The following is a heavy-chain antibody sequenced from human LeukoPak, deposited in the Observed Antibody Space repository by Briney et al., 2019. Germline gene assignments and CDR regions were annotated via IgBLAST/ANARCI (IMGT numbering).Heavy chain of an antibody. J-gene: IGHJ5*02. CDR3: ASGYYDFWSGYGLGA. D-gene: IGHD3-3*01. Sequence: SVKVSCKASGGTLSSYTISWVRQAPGQELEWMGRIIPILGIANYAQKFQGRATITADKSTSTAYMELSSLRSEDTAVYYCASGYYDFWSGYGLGAWGQGTPVTVSS. V-gene: IGHV1-69*02. CDR2: IIPILGIA. CDR1: GGTLSSYT.